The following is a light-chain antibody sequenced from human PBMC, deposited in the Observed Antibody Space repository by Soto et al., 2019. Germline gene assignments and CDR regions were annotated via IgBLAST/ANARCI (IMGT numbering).Light chain of an antibody. Sequence: QSVLTQPASVSGSPGLSIAISCTGTSSDVGGYNSVSWYQQHPGKAPKLMIYDVSNRPSGVSNRFSGSKSGNTASLTISGLQAEDEADYYCSSYTTGGSYVFGTGTKLTVL. CDR2: DVS. CDR3: SSYTTGGSYV. CDR1: SSDVGGYNS. J-gene: IGLJ1*01. V-gene: IGLV2-14*01.